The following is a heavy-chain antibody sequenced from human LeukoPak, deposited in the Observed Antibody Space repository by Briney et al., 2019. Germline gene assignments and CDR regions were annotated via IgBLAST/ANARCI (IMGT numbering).Heavy chain of an antibody. D-gene: IGHD2-8*01. Sequence: GASVKVSCKASGYTFTGYYMHWVRQAPGQGLEWMGWINPNSGGTNYAQKLQGRVTMTTDTSTSTAYMELRSLRSDDTAVYYCAREGPIEVYAEMHDAFDIWGKGTTVTISS. CDR2: INPNSGGT. J-gene: IGHJ3*02. CDR3: AREGPIEVYAEMHDAFDI. V-gene: IGHV1-2*02. CDR1: GYTFTGYY.